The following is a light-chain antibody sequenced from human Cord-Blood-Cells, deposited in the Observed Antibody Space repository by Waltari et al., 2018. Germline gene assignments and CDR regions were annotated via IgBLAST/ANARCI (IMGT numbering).Light chain of an antibody. Sequence: SSELTQDPAVSVALGQTVRITCQGDSLRSYYASWYQQKPGQAPVLVIFGKNNRPSGMPDRFSSSSSGNTASLPITGAPAEDEADYYCNSRDSSGNHWVFGGGTKLTVL. CDR2: GKN. CDR3: NSRDSSGNHWV. CDR1: SLRSYY. J-gene: IGLJ3*02. V-gene: IGLV3-19*01.